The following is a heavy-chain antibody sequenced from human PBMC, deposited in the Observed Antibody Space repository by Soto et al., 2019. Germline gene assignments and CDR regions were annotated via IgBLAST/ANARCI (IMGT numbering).Heavy chain of an antibody. J-gene: IGHJ6*03. D-gene: IGHD4-4*01. CDR3: AIYPRGYSNYGWRVVYYYYYMDV. V-gene: IGHV3-11*01. CDR2: ISSSGSTI. Sequence: PGGSLRLSCAASGFTFSDYYMSWIRQAPGKGLEWVSYISSSGSTIYYADSVKGRFTISRDNAKNSLYLQMNSLRTEDTAVYYCAIYPRGYSNYGWRVVYYYYYMDVWGKGTTVPVSS. CDR1: GFTFSDYY.